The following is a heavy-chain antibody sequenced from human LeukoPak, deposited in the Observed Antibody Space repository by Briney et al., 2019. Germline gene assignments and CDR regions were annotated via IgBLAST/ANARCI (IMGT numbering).Heavy chain of an antibody. CDR2: ISYSGIT. D-gene: IGHD6-13*01. J-gene: IGHJ3*01. V-gene: IGHV4-39*07. CDR1: GDSISTASYY. Sequence: KTSETLSLTCTVSGDSISTASYYWGWIRQPPGKGLAWIGIISYSGITHYSPSLKSRVTVSVDKSKNQFSLKLSSATAADTAVYYCARAYTSSWYIGAFSLWGQGTVVTVSS. CDR3: ARAYTSSWYIGAFSL.